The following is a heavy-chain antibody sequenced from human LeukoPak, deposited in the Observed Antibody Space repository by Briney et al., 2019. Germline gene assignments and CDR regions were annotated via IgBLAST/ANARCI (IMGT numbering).Heavy chain of an antibody. CDR3: AREVGQFDS. D-gene: IGHD3-10*01. CDR2: IGDSGVST. CDR1: GFTFSNYA. V-gene: IGHV3-23*01. Sequence: GGSLRLSCAASGFTFSNYAMSWVRQAPGKGLEWVSVIGDSGVSTYYADSVKGRFTISRDNSKNTLYLQVSSLRAEDTAVYYCAREVGQFDSWGQGTLVTVSS. J-gene: IGHJ4*02.